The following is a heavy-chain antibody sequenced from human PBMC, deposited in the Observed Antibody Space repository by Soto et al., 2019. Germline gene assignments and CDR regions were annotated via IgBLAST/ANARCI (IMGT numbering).Heavy chain of an antibody. J-gene: IGHJ5*02. CDR3: AVVDSTGNWFDP. D-gene: IGHD6-25*01. Sequence: SETXSLTCTVSGGSISSSDFYWGWLRQTPGKGLEFIGSMYYSGTTYYNPSLKSRVTISVDTSKNQFTLKLISVTAADTAVYYCAVVDSTGNWFDPWGEGALVTGSS. CDR2: MYYSGTT. V-gene: IGHV4-39*01. CDR1: GGSISSSDFY.